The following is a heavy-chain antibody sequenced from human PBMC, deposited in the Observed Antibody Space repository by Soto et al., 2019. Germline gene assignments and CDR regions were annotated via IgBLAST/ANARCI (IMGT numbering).Heavy chain of an antibody. V-gene: IGHV4-61*08. Sequence: PSETLSLTCSVSGASISSGGYYWSWIRQPPGKGLEWIGYIYYSGSTNYNPSPKSRVTISVDTSKNQFSLKLNSMTAADTAVYYCARHNYGSGSTYFDYWGQGTLVTVSS. CDR1: GASISSGGYY. D-gene: IGHD3-10*01. CDR3: ARHNYGSGSTYFDY. J-gene: IGHJ4*02. CDR2: IYYSGST.